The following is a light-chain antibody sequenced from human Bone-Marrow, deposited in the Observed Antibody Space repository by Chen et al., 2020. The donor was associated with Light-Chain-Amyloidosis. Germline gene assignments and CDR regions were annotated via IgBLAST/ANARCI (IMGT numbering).Light chain of an antibody. J-gene: IGKJ4*01. CDR1: QTISSNY. V-gene: IGKV3-20*01. CDR3: QQYGTSPLT. CDR2: GSS. Sequence: ETVLTQSTGTLSLSPGEGANPSCTASQTISSNYLTWYQQKFGQAPRLLIYGSSSRATGIPDRFTGSGSGTDFTLTINRLEPEDFAMYYCQQYGTSPLTFGGGTKVEIK.